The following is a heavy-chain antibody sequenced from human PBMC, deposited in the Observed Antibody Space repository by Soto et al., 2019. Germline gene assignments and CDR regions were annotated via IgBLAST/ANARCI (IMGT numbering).Heavy chain of an antibody. V-gene: IGHV4-39*01. D-gene: IGHD3-16*01. CDR2: IYYSGST. J-gene: IGHJ3*02. Sequence: SETLSLTCTVSGGSISSSSYYWGWIRQPPGKGLEWIGSIYYSGSTYYNPSLRSRVTISVDTSKNQFSLKLSSVTAADTAVYYCARPGSQLGKIPFNAFDIWGQGTMVTVSS. CDR1: GGSISSSSYY. CDR3: ARPGSQLGKIPFNAFDI.